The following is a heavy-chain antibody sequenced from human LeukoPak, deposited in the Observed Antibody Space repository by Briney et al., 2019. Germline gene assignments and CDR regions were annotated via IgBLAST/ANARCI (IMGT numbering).Heavy chain of an antibody. D-gene: IGHD4-17*01. CDR3: VYGDFVRTVNYFDY. CDR2: IYSGGST. CDR1: GFTVSSSY. V-gene: IGHV3-66*01. J-gene: IGHJ4*02. Sequence: PGGSLRLSCAASGFTVSSSYMSWVRQAPGKELEWVSVIYSGGSTYYADSVKGRFTISRDNSKNSLFLQMTSLRAEDTALYYCVYGDFVRTVNYFDYWGQGTLVTVSS.